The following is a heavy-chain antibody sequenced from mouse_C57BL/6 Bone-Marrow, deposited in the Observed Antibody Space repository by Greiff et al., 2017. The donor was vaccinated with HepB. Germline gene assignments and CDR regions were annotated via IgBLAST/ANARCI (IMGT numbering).Heavy chain of an antibody. CDR2: ISYDGSN. V-gene: IGHV3-6*01. J-gene: IGHJ3*01. CDR1: GYSITSGYY. Sequence: EVKVEESGPGLVKPSQSLSLTCSVTGYSITSGYYWNWIRQFPGNKLEWMGYISYDGSNNYNPSLKNRISITRDTSKNQFFLKLNSVTTEDTATYYCARVDYYGSRGFAYWGQGTLVTVSA. D-gene: IGHD1-1*01. CDR3: ARVDYYGSRGFAY.